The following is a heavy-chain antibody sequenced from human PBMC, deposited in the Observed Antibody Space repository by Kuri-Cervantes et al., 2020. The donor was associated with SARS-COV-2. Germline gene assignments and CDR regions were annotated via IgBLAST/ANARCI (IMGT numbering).Heavy chain of an antibody. CDR1: GFSFSVYW. CDR3: ARDGGTYYYDSSGSIDY. Sequence: GGSLRLSCSGSGFSFSVYWMSWVRQAPGKGLEWVANIKQDGSARYYVDSVKGRFTISRDNAKNSLYLQMNSLRAEDTAVYYCARDGGTYYYDSSGSIDYWGQGTLVTVSS. J-gene: IGHJ4*02. CDR2: IKQDGSAR. V-gene: IGHV3-7*01. D-gene: IGHD3-22*01.